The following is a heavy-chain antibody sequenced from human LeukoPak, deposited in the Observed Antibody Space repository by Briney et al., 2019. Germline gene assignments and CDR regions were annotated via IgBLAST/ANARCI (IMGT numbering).Heavy chain of an antibody. CDR2: MFAGGST. CDR3: ARSESSSPRRAFDI. D-gene: IGHD6-6*01. V-gene: IGHV3-66*02. Sequence: PGGSLRLSCAASGFTVSSNFMIWVRQAPEQGLEWVSGMFAGGSTYYADSVTGRFTISRDTSKNTLYLQMNSLRPEDTAQYYCARSESSSPRRAFDIWGLGTMVTVSS. J-gene: IGHJ3*02. CDR1: GFTVSSNF.